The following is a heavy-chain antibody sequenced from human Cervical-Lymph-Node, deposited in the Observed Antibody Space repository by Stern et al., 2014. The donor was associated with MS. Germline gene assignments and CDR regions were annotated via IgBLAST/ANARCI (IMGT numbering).Heavy chain of an antibody. V-gene: IGHV5-51*03. D-gene: IGHD3-10*01. Sequence: VQLVQSGAEVKKPGESLRISCRGSGYSFNTYWIAWVRQMPGEGLAWMGIIYPGDSDPRYSPSFQGQVTISADKSINTAYLQWSSLKASDSAVYFCARLGGSGGGTGLDYWGQGSLVTVSS. CDR1: GYSFNTYW. CDR3: ARLGGSGGGTGLDY. CDR2: IYPGDSDP. J-gene: IGHJ4*02.